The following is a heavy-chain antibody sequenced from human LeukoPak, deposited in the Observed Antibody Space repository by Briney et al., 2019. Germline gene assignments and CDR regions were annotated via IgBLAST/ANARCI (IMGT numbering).Heavy chain of an antibody. CDR1: GFTFSNAW. V-gene: IGHV3-15*01. J-gene: IGHJ4*02. CDR3: ITSSSWYPQDY. CDR2: IKSKTDGGTT. Sequence: PGGSLRLSCAASGFTFSNAWMSWVRQAPGKGLEWVGRIKSKTDGGTTDYAAPVKGRFTISRDDSKNTLYLQMNSLKTEDTAVYYCITSSSWYPQDYWGQGTLVTVSS. D-gene: IGHD6-13*01.